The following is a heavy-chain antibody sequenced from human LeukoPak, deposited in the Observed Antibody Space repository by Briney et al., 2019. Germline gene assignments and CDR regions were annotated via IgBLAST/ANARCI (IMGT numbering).Heavy chain of an antibody. Sequence: SVTVSRKASGGTFSSYAISWVRQAPGQGLGWMGGIIPIFGTANYAQKFQGRVTITADESTSTAYMELSSLRSEDTAVYYCAEGVTRITMVRGVIGGWFDPWGRDTLDPVSS. CDR1: GGTFSSYA. CDR2: IIPIFGTA. J-gene: IGHJ5*02. CDR3: AEGVTRITMVRGVIGGWFDP. V-gene: IGHV1-69*13. D-gene: IGHD3-10*01.